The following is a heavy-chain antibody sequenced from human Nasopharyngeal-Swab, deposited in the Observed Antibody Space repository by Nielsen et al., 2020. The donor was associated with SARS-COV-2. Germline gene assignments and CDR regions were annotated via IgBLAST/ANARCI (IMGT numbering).Heavy chain of an antibody. CDR1: GGSFSENY. D-gene: IGHD3-10*01. J-gene: IGHJ6*03. CDR3: VRGFRKGRGKRGGYYYHMDV. Sequence: GSLRLSCAVYGGSFSENYWNWVRQSPGKGLEWIGEISHSGATNYKSSLRSRVIMSVDTSKNQFSLELRSVTAADTAVYYCVRGFRKGRGKRGGYYYHMDVWGQGTTVTVSS. V-gene: IGHV4-34*01. CDR2: ISHSGAT.